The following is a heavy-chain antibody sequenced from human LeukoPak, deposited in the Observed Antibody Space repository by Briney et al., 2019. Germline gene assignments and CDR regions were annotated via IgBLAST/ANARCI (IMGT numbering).Heavy chain of an antibody. J-gene: IGHJ5*02. CDR2: IYYSGST. D-gene: IGHD3-22*01. Sequence: SQTLSVTCTVSGGSISSGGYYWSWIRQHPGKGLEWIGYIYYSGSTYYNPSLKSRVTISVDTSKNQFSLKLSSVTAADTAVYYCARDFKFPFNYSDKSAYLGSWFDPWGQGTLVTVSS. V-gene: IGHV4-31*03. CDR3: ARDFKFPFNYSDKSAYLGSWFDP. CDR1: GGSISSGGYY.